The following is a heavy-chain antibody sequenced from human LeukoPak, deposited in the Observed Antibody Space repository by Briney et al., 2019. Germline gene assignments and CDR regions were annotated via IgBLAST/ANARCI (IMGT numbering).Heavy chain of an antibody. V-gene: IGHV3-33*06. Sequence: GGSLRLSCAASGFTFSSYGLHWVRQAPGKGLEWVAVIWYGGSNKYYADSVKGRFTISRDNSKNTLYLQMNSLRAEDTAVYYCAKALVTMVRGVIINYYYYYMDVWGKGTTVTASS. CDR1: GFTFSSYG. CDR3: AKALVTMVRGVIINYYYYYMDV. J-gene: IGHJ6*03. CDR2: IWYGGSNK. D-gene: IGHD3-10*01.